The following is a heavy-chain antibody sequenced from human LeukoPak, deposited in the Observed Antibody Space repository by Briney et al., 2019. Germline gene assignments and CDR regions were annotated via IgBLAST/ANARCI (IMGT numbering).Heavy chain of an antibody. Sequence: GGSLRLSCAASGFTFSSYAMSWVRQAPGKGLEWVSAISGSGGSTYYADSVKGRFTISRDNSKNTLYLQMNSLRAEDTAVYYCARHDYGDYVPDYWGQGTLVTVSS. CDR1: GFTFSSYA. V-gene: IGHV3-23*01. CDR2: ISGSGGST. D-gene: IGHD4-17*01. J-gene: IGHJ4*02. CDR3: ARHDYGDYVPDY.